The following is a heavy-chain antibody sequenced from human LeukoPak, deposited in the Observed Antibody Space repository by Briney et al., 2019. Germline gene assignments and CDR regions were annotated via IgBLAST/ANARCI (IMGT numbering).Heavy chain of an antibody. Sequence: PGGSLRLSCAASGFTFSSYAMYSVRQAPGKGLEWVALMSYDGSNKYYADSVKGRFTISRDNSKNTLYLQINSLRAEDTAVYYCARGWVGYCSGGSCYVDYWGQGTLVTVSS. J-gene: IGHJ4*02. D-gene: IGHD2-15*01. V-gene: IGHV3-30-3*01. CDR1: GFTFSSYA. CDR3: ARGWVGYCSGGSCYVDY. CDR2: MSYDGSNK.